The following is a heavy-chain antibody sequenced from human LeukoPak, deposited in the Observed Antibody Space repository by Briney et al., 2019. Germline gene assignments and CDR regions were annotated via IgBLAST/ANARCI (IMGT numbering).Heavy chain of an antibody. D-gene: IGHD1-1*01. V-gene: IGHV6-1*01. CDR3: ARSTGPIDY. CDR2: TYNRSKWYT. CDR1: GDSVSSNSAA. J-gene: IGHJ4*02. Sequence: SQTLSLTCAISGDSVSSNSAAWNWIWQSPSRGLEWLGRTYNRSKWYTYYAVSVKSRISINRDTSKNQFSLQLNSVTPEDTAVYYCARSTGPIDYWGQGTLVTVSS.